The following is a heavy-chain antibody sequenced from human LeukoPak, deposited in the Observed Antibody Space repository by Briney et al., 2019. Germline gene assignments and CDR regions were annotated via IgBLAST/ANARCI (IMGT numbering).Heavy chain of an antibody. CDR2: IYYSGST. V-gene: IGHV4-30-4*01. J-gene: IGHJ5*02. CDR3: ARYYYGSGSYEVWFDP. Sequence: SETLSLTCTVSGGFISSGDHYWSWLRQPPGKGLEWIGYIYYSGSTYYNPSLKSRLAISVDTSKNQFSLRLNSVTAADTAVYYCARYYYGSGSYEVWFDPWGQGTLVTVS. CDR1: GGFISSGDHY. D-gene: IGHD3-10*01.